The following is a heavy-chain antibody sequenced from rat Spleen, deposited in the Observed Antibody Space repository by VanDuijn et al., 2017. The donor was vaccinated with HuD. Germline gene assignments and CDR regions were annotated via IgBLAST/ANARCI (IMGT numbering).Heavy chain of an antibody. CDR1: GFTFSNYN. V-gene: IGHV5-25*01. J-gene: IGHJ2*01. CDR3: ARRHYGYTDYFDY. Sequence: EVQLVESGGGLVQPGRSMKLSCAASGFTFSNYNMAWVRQAPTKGLEWVASISPSGAITYYQDSVKGRFTVSRDNARSTLYLQMDSLRSEDTATYYCARRHYGYTDYFDYWGQGVMVTVSS. D-gene: IGHD1-4*01. CDR2: ISPSGAIT.